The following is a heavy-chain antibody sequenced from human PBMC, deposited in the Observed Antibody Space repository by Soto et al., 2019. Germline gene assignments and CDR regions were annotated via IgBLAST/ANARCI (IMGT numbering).Heavy chain of an antibody. V-gene: IGHV3-48*01. CDR1: AVTPSRYC. J-gene: IGHJ4*02. Sequence: EESFRLLYSGSAVTPSRYCINWVRQAPGKGLEGVSYISSSSSTIYYAVSVKGRFTISRDNAKNSLYLQMNSLRAEDTAVYYCASQSSEWLLFASWGQGT. CDR3: ASQSSEWLLFAS. D-gene: IGHD5-12*01. CDR2: ISSSSSTI.